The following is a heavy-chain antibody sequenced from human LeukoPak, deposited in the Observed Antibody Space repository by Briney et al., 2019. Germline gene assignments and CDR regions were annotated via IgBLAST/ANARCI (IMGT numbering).Heavy chain of an antibody. CDR2: VSSSGGDT. J-gene: IGHJ4*02. CDR3: AKERVTTTTFDY. Sequence: GGSLTLSCAASGFTFSSYGMNWVRQAPGKGLEWVSAVSSSGGDTWHADSVKGRFTISRDNGKNTLSLQMNSLRAEDTALYYCAKERVTTTTFDYWGRGTLVTVSS. D-gene: IGHD4-11*01. CDR1: GFTFSSYG. V-gene: IGHV3-23*01.